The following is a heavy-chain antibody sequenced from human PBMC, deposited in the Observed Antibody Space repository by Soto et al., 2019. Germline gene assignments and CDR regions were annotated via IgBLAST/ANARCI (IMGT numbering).Heavy chain of an antibody. CDR2: ISAYNGNT. CDR3: ARDQQQLVPLSFDY. D-gene: IGHD6-13*01. CDR1: GYTFTSYG. J-gene: IGHJ4*02. V-gene: IGHV1-18*01. Sequence: GASVKVSCKASGYTFTSYGISWVRQAPGQGLEWMGWISAYNGNTNYAQKLQGRVTMTTDTSTSTAYMELRSLRSDDTAVYYCARDQQQLVPLSFDYWGQGTLVTVSS.